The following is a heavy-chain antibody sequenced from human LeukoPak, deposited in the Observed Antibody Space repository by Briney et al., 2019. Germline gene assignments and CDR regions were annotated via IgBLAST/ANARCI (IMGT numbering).Heavy chain of an antibody. Sequence: SQTLSLTXTVSGGSISSGSYYWSWIGQPAGKGLEWIGRIYTSGSTNYNPSLKSRVTISVDTSKNQFSLKLSSVTAADTAVYYCARSGYDGLDYWGQGTLVTVSS. V-gene: IGHV4-61*02. CDR1: GGSISSGSYY. D-gene: IGHD5-12*01. CDR3: ARSGYDGLDY. CDR2: IYTSGST. J-gene: IGHJ4*02.